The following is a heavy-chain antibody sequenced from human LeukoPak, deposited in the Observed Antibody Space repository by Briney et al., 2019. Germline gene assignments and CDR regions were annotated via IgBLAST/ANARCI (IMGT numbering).Heavy chain of an antibody. CDR3: AREDSSGYYLYFDY. CDR1: GFTFSSYG. Sequence: GGTLRLSCAASGFTFSSYGMSWVRQAPGEGLEWVSVIYSGGSTYYADSVKDRFTISRDNSKNTLYLQMNSLRAEDTAVYYCAREDSSGYYLYFDYWGQGTLVTVSS. V-gene: IGHV3-66*01. CDR2: IYSGGST. D-gene: IGHD3-22*01. J-gene: IGHJ4*02.